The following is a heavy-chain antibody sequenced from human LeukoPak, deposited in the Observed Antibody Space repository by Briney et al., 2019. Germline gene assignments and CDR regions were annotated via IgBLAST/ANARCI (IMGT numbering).Heavy chain of an antibody. D-gene: IGHD4-17*01. J-gene: IGHJ4*02. CDR3: AKDPDYGDYHFDY. Sequence: SGGSLRLSCAASGFTFSSYGMHWVRQAPGKGLEWVAFIRYDGSNEYYADSVKGRFTISRDNSENTLYLQMNSLRAEDTAVYYCAKDPDYGDYHFDYWGQGTLVTVSS. CDR1: GFTFSSYG. V-gene: IGHV3-30*02. CDR2: IRYDGSNE.